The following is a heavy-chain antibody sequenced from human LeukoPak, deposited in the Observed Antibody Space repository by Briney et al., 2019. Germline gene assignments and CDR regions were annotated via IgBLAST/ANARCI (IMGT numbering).Heavy chain of an antibody. CDR1: GYTFTSYG. J-gene: IGHJ4*02. V-gene: IGHV1-8*01. CDR3: ARDQKDIVVVVAATGTFDY. D-gene: IGHD2-15*01. Sequence: GASVKVSCKASGYTFTSYGINWVRQATGQGLEWMGWMNPNSGNTDYAQKFQGRVTMTRDMSTSTVYMELSSLRSEDTAVYYCARDQKDIVVVVAATGTFDYWGQGTLVTVSS. CDR2: MNPNSGNT.